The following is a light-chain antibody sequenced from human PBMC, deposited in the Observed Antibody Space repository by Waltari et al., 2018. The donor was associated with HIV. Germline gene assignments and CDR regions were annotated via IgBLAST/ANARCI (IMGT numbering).Light chain of an antibody. CDR1: RSVSSNY. Sequence: DNVLTQSPGTLSLSPGERATLSCRASRSVSSNYLTWYQQRLGRAPRLLIYAASTRSTAIPDRFSGSGSGTDFTLTISRLEPEDFAVYYCQQYGTSPYTFGQGTKVEI. V-gene: IGKV3-20*01. J-gene: IGKJ2*01. CDR3: QQYGTSPYT. CDR2: AAS.